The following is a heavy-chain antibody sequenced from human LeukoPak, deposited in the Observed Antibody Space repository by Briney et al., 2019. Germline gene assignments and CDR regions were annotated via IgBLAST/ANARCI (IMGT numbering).Heavy chain of an antibody. CDR1: GGSISSGDYY. CDR3: ARGIHDSQRKYYFDY. CDR2: IYYSGST. Sequence: SQTLSPTCTVSGGSISSGDYYWSWIRQPPGKGLEWIGYIYYSGSTYYNPSLKSRVTISVDTSKNQFSLKLSSVTAADTAVYYCARGIHDSQRKYYFDYWGQGTLVTVSS. D-gene: IGHD2-15*01. J-gene: IGHJ4*02. V-gene: IGHV4-30-4*01.